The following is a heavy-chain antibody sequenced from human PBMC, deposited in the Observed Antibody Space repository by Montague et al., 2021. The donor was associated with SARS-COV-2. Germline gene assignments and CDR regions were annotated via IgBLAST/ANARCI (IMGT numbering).Heavy chain of an antibody. Sequence: SETLSLTCTVSGASIGSNYWSWLRQPPGKGLEWMGHIHYSCSNTYSPSFKSRGTLSVDTPKNQFSLKLSSVTAADTAVYYCARCLDPAGSSCLHYWGQGTLVTVSS. CDR2: IHYSCSN. J-gene: IGHJ4*02. D-gene: IGHD3-10*01. V-gene: IGHV4-59*01. CDR3: ARCLDPAGSSCLHY. CDR1: GASIGSNY.